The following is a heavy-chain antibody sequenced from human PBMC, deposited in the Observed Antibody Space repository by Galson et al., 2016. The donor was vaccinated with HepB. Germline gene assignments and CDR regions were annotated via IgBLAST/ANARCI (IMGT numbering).Heavy chain of an antibody. CDR2: MSGSGASI. D-gene: IGHD3/OR15-3a*01. CDR3: AKASRRGMISKYYFDN. CDR1: GLMFSNYA. Sequence: SLRLSCAASGLMFSNYAMSWARQAPGKGLEWVASMSGSGASIYYADSVKGHFTISRDNSKNTVYLQMNSLRAEDPAVYYCAKASRRGMISKYYFDNWGQGTLVTVSS. V-gene: IGHV3-23*01. J-gene: IGHJ4*02.